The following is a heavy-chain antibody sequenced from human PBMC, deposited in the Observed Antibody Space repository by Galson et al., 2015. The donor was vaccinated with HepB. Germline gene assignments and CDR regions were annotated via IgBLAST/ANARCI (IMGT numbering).Heavy chain of an antibody. CDR1: GGTFSSYA. CDR2: IIPIFGTA. D-gene: IGHD6-13*01. Sequence: SVKVSCKASGGTFSSYAISWVRQAPGQGLEWMGGIIPIFGTANYAQKFQGRVTITADESTSTAYMELSSLRSEDTAVYYCARFAAVGQHSSCYYYYGMDVWGQGTTVTVSS. CDR3: ARFAAVGQHSSCYYYYGMDV. J-gene: IGHJ6*02. V-gene: IGHV1-69*13.